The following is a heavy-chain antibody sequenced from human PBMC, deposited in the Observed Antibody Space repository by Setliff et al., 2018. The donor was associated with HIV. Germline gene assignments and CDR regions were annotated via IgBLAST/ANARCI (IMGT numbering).Heavy chain of an antibody. Sequence: LRLSCAASGFTFSDYSINWVRQAPGKGLEWVSTITSSSDSIYYVDSLKGRFTVSRDDARNSLYLQMNSLRAEDSAVYYCAILTSAYTNTWYPGFDYWGQGTLVTVSS. D-gene: IGHD3-9*01. J-gene: IGHJ4*02. CDR2: ITSSSDSI. CDR3: AILTSAYTNTWYPGFDY. CDR1: GFTFSDYS. V-gene: IGHV3-21*01.